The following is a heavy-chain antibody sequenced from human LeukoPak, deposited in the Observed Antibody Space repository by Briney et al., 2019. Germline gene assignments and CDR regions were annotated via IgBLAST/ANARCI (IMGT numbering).Heavy chain of an antibody. J-gene: IGHJ5*02. CDR1: GYTLTELS. V-gene: IGHV1-24*01. Sequence: ASVKVSFKVSGYTLTELSMHWVRPAPGKGLEWMGGFDPEDGETIYAQKFQGRVTMTEDTSTDTAYMELSSLRSEDTAVYYCATWAHVVDTAMGTEYNWFDPWGQGTLVTVSS. D-gene: IGHD5-18*01. CDR3: ATWAHVVDTAMGTEYNWFDP. CDR2: FDPEDGET.